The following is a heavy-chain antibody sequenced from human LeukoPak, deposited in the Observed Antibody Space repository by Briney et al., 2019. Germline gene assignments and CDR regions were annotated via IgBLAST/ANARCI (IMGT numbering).Heavy chain of an antibody. Sequence: GGSLRLSCTASGFTFSNHYMSWVRQAPGKGLEWVANIKQEGSLKNYVDSVKGRFTISRDNAKNSLYLQMNSLTAEDTAVYFCVKEEWGGCVEYWGQGTLVTVSS. J-gene: IGHJ4*02. CDR2: IKQEGSLK. V-gene: IGHV3-7*03. CDR1: GFTFSNHY. CDR3: VKEEWGGCVEY. D-gene: IGHD1-26*01.